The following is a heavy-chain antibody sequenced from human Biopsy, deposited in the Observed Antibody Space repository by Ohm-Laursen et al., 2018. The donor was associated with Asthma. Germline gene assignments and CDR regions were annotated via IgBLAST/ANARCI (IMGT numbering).Heavy chain of an antibody. V-gene: IGHV4-34*01. Sequence: SETLSLTCAVYGGYLTGHYWNWVRQPPGKGLEWIGEIDQSGYTNYNPSLKSRVTISADTSKNQFHLNLSSVTAADTAVYFCARAALTGIRGWFDPWGQGTQVTVSS. J-gene: IGHJ5*02. CDR2: IDQSGYT. D-gene: IGHD1-20*01. CDR3: ARAALTGIRGWFDP. CDR1: GGYLTGHY.